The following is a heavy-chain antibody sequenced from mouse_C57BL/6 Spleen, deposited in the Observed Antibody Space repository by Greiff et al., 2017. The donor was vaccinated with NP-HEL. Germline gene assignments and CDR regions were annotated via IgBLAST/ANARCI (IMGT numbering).Heavy chain of an antibody. D-gene: IGHD4-1*01. V-gene: IGHV1-22*01. CDR3: ARELTGTSAMDY. CDR1: GYTFTDYN. CDR2: INPNNGGT. J-gene: IGHJ4*01. Sequence: EVKLMESGPELVKPGASVKMSCKASGYTFTDYNMHWVKQSHGKSLEWIGYINPNNGGTSYNQKFKGKATLTVNKSSSTAYMELRSLTSEDSAVYYCARELTGTSAMDYWGQGTSVTVSS.